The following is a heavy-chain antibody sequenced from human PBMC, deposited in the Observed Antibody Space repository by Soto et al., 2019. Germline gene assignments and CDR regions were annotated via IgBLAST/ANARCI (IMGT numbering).Heavy chain of an antibody. V-gene: IGHV3-33*01. CDR1: GFTFSSYG. Sequence: PGGSLRLSSAASGFTFSSYGMHWVRQAPGKGLEWVALIWFDGSDKYYVDSVKGRFTISRDNSKNTVYLQMNSLRAEDTAVYYCARLYCSSSSCYSVGAFEIRGQGTVVTVSS. D-gene: IGHD2-2*01. CDR2: IWFDGSDK. CDR3: ARLYCSSSSCYSVGAFEI. J-gene: IGHJ3*02.